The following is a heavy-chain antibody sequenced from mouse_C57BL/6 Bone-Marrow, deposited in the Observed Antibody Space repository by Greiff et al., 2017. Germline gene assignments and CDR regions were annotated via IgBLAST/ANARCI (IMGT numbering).Heavy chain of an antibody. J-gene: IGHJ3*01. Sequence: QVQLQQPGAELVRPGTSVKVSCKASGYAFTNYLIEWVKQRPGRGLEWIGVINPGRGGTNYNEKFKGKATLTADKSSSTAYMQLSSLTSEDSAVYLCARAENWSSWLAYWGQGTLVTVSA. D-gene: IGHD4-1*01. CDR2: INPGRGGT. CDR3: ARAENWSSWLAY. CDR1: GYAFTNYL. V-gene: IGHV1-54*01.